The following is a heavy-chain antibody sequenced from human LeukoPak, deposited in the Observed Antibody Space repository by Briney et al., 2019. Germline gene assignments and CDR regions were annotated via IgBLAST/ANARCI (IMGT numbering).Heavy chain of an antibody. J-gene: IGHJ4*02. V-gene: IGHV4-59*08. Sequence: PSETLSLTCTVSGGSISDYDWSWIRQPPGKGLEWIGHIYYSGTTKYNPSLKSRVTISADTSKKQFSLQLTSMTAADTAVYYCARQTVFPDYWGQGTLVTVSS. D-gene: IGHD4-11*01. CDR3: ARQTVFPDY. CDR1: GGSISDYD. CDR2: IYYSGTT.